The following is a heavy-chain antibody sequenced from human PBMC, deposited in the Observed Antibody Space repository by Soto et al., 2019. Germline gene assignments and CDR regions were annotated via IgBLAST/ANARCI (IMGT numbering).Heavy chain of an antibody. CDR2: INPIRGIA. Sequence: ASVKVSCKASGGTFSSYTISWVRQATGQGLEWMGWINPIRGIAGYAQKFQGRVTMTRNTSISTAYMELSSLRSEDTAVYYCAIYLSGRKRYDHCGHTTRFSDP. CDR3: AIYLSGRKRYDHCGHTTRFSDP. D-gene: IGHD1-1*01. CDR1: GGTFSSYT. J-gene: IGHJ5*02. V-gene: IGHV1-8*02.